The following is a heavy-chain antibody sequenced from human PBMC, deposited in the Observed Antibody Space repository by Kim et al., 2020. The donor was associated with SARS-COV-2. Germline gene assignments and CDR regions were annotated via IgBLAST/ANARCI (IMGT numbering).Heavy chain of an antibody. D-gene: IGHD3-3*01. CDR2: ISSSSSTI. CDR1: GFTFSSYS. V-gene: IGHV3-48*02. CDR3: VRDLDYDFWSGYYSVFDY. Sequence: GGSLRLSCAASGFTFSSYSMNWVRQAPGKGLEWVSYISSSSSTIYYADSVKGRFTISRDNAKNSLYLQMNSLRDEDTAVYYCVRDLDYDFWSGYYSVFDYWGQGTLVTVSS. J-gene: IGHJ4*02.